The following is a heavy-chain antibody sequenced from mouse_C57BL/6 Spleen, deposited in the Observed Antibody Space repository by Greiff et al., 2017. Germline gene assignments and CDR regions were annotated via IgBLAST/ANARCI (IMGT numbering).Heavy chain of an antibody. D-gene: IGHD3-2*02. J-gene: IGHJ3*01. CDR1: GFSLTSYG. CDR2: IWSDGST. V-gene: IGHV2-6-1*01. Sequence: QVQLQESGPGLVAPSQSLSITCTVSGFSLTSYGVHWVRQPPGKGLEWLVVIWSDGSTTYNSALKSRLSISKDNSKSQVFLKMNSLQTDDTAMYYCARHGSSGVAWFAYWGQGTLVTVSA. CDR3: ARHGSSGVAWFAY.